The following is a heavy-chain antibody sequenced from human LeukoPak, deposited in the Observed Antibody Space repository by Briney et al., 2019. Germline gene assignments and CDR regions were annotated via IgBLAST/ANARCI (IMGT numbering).Heavy chain of an antibody. Sequence: PSETLSLTCAVYGGSFSGYYWSWIRQPPGKGREWIGEINHSGSTNYNPSLKSRVTISVDTSKNQFSLKLSSVTAADTAVYYCARADYGLKYYFDYWGQGTLVTVSS. V-gene: IGHV4-34*01. CDR3: ARADYGLKYYFDY. J-gene: IGHJ4*02. CDR1: GGSFSGYY. D-gene: IGHD4-17*01. CDR2: INHSGST.